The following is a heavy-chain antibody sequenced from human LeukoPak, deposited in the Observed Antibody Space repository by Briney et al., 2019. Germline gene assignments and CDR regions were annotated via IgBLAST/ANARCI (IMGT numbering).Heavy chain of an antibody. D-gene: IGHD1-1*01. CDR1: GFIFSRYI. CDR3: AREQLPERYFDL. V-gene: IGHV3-21*01. Sequence: GGSLRLSCAASGFIFSRYIMNWVRQAPGKGLEWVSSISSSTTDIDYADSMKGRFTISRDNTKNSLFLQMNSLRAEDTAVYYCAREQLPERYFDLWGRGTLVTVSS. CDR2: ISSSTTDI. J-gene: IGHJ2*01.